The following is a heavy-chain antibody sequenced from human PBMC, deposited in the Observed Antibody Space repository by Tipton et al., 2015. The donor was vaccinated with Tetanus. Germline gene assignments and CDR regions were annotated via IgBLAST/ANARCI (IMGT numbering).Heavy chain of an antibody. J-gene: IGHJ5*02. CDR3: AKGRGVGEMNNWFGA. D-gene: IGHD5-24*01. Sequence: SLRLSCAASGFTFDDYALHWVRQAPGKGLEWVSGITWGSANRGYADSVKGRFTISRDNAKSSLYLQVNRLRAEDTALYYCAKGRGVGEMNNWFGAWGQGTLGTGSS. V-gene: IGHV3-9*01. CDR1: GFTFDDYA. CDR2: ITWGSANR.